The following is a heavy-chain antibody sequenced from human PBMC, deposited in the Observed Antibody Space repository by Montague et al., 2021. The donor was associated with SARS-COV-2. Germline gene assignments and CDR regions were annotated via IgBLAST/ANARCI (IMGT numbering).Heavy chain of an antibody. CDR2: IYNSGST. D-gene: IGHD5-12*01. Sequence: SETLSLTCTVSGASISSYYWSWIRQPPGKGLEWIGYIYNSGSTNYNPSLKSRVTISVDTSKNQFSLKLSSVTAADTAVYYCARGAGRGSGYGKYYYYYYGMDVWGQGTTVTVSS. V-gene: IGHV4-59*01. CDR3: ARGAGRGSGYGKYYYYYYGMDV. CDR1: GASISSYY. J-gene: IGHJ6*02.